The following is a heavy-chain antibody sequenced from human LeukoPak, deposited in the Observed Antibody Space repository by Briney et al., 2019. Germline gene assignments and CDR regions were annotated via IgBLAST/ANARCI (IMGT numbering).Heavy chain of an antibody. V-gene: IGHV3-15*01. Sequence: GGSLRLSCAASGFTFSNAWMSWVRQAPGKGLEWVGRIKSKTDGGTTDYAAPVKGRFTISRDDSKNTLYLQMNSLKTEDTAVYYFTTDGKWGGGFDPWGQGTLVTVSS. CDR3: TTDGKWGGGFDP. CDR2: IKSKTDGGTT. CDR1: GFTFSNAW. D-gene: IGHD1-26*01. J-gene: IGHJ5*02.